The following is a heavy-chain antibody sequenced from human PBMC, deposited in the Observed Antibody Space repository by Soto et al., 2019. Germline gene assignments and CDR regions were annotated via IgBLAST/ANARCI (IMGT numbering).Heavy chain of an antibody. Sequence: SETLSLTCTVSGGSISSSSYYWGWIRQPPGKGLEWIGSIYYSGNTYYNASLKSRVTISVDTSKNHFSLKLSSVTAADTAIYYCARLLMVRGVLCGMDVWGQGTTVT. D-gene: IGHD3-10*01. V-gene: IGHV4-39*02. J-gene: IGHJ6*02. CDR3: ARLLMVRGVLCGMDV. CDR1: GGSISSSSYY. CDR2: IYYSGNT.